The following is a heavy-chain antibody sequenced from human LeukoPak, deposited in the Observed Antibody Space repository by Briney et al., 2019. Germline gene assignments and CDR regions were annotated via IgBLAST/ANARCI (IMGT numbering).Heavy chain of an antibody. J-gene: IGHJ4*02. CDR3: AKIVVVISGDIDY. CDR1: GFTFSSSW. Sequence: GGSLRLSCAASGFTFSSSWMHWVRQAPGKGLVWVSRINSDGSSTTYADSVKGRFTISRDNSKNTLYLQMNSLRAEDTAVYYCAKIVVVISGDIDYWGQGTLVTVSS. CDR2: INSDGSST. V-gene: IGHV3-74*01. D-gene: IGHD3-22*01.